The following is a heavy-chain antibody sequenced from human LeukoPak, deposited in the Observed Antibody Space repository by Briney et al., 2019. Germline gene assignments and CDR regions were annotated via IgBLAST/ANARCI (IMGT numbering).Heavy chain of an antibody. CDR2: IRSKAYGGTT. V-gene: IGHV3-49*04. Sequence: GGSLRLSCTASGFTFGDYAMSWVRQAPGKGLEWVGFIRSKAYGGTTEYAASVKGRFTISRDDSKSIAYLQMNSLKTEDTAVYYCTRAIDYYDSSGYLEWGQGTLVTVSS. J-gene: IGHJ4*02. CDR3: TRAIDYYDSSGYLE. CDR1: GFTFGDYA. D-gene: IGHD3-22*01.